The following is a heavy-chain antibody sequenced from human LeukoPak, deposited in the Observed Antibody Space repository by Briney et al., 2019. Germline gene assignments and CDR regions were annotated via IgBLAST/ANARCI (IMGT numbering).Heavy chain of an antibody. J-gene: IGHJ3*02. CDR2: IYYSGST. CDR3: ARDRRGYYDSSGFTTDAFDI. Sequence: SETLSLTCTVSGGSISSYYWSWIRQPPGKGLEWIGYIYYSGSTNYNPSLKSRVTISVDTSKNQFSLKLSSVTAAATAVYYCARDRRGYYDSSGFTTDAFDIWGQGTMVTVSS. D-gene: IGHD3-22*01. V-gene: IGHV4-59*01. CDR1: GGSISSYY.